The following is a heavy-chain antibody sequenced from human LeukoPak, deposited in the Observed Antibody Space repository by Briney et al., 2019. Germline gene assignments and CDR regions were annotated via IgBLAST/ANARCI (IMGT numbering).Heavy chain of an antibody. V-gene: IGHV4-4*07. Sequence: PSETLSLTCTVSGGSISSYYWSWIRQPAGKGLEWIGRIYTSGSTNYNPSLKSRVTMSVDTSKSQFSLKLSSVTAADTAVYYCARDSHYYGSGSTGHDAFDIWGQGTMVTVSS. CDR1: GGSISSYY. D-gene: IGHD3-10*01. CDR2: IYTSGST. CDR3: ARDSHYYGSGSTGHDAFDI. J-gene: IGHJ3*02.